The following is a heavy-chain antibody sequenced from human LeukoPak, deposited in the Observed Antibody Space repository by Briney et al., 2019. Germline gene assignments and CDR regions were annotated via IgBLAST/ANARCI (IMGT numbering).Heavy chain of an antibody. J-gene: IGHJ6*03. Sequence: GGSLRLSCAASGFTFSNAWMSWVRQAPGKGLEWVGRIKSKTDGGTTDYAAPVKGRFTISRDDSKNTLYLQMNSLKTEDTAVYYCTTALPPRVIRENYYYMDVWGKGTTVTISS. CDR1: GFTFSNAW. D-gene: IGHD2/OR15-2a*01. CDR3: TTALPPRVIRENYYYMDV. CDR2: IKSKTDGGTT. V-gene: IGHV3-15*01.